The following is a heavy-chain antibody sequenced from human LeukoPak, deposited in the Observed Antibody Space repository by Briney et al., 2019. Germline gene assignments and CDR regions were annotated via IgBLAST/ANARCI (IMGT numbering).Heavy chain of an antibody. V-gene: IGHV4-59*01. D-gene: IGHD3-16*01. CDR2: IYYSGST. Sequence: SETLSLTCTVSGGSISSYYWSWIRQPPGKGLEWIGYIYYSGSTNYNPSLKSRVTISVDTSKNQISLKLSSVTAADTAVYYCARTLMSFDIWGQGTMVTVSS. J-gene: IGHJ3*02. CDR1: GGSISSYY. CDR3: ARTLMSFDI.